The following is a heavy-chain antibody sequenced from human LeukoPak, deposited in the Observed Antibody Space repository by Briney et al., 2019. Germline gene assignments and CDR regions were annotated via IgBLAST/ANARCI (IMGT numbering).Heavy chain of an antibody. V-gene: IGHV4-30-2*01. CDR2: IYHSGST. CDR3: ARAPGNYYYYGMDV. Sequence: SETLSLTCAVSGGSISSGGYSWSWIRQPPGKGLEWIGYIYHSGSTYYNPSLKSRVTISVDRSKNQFSLKLSSVTAADTAVYYCARAPGNYYYYGMDVWGQGTTVTVSS. D-gene: IGHD3-10*01. J-gene: IGHJ6*02. CDR1: GGSISSGGYS.